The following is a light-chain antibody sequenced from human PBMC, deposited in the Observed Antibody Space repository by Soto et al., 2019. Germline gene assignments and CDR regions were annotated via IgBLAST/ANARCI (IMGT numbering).Light chain of an antibody. J-gene: IGLJ2*01. CDR1: NSDIGGFPY. Sequence: QSALTQPASVSGSPGQSITISCTGTNSDIGGFPYVSWYQQHPGKAPKLMIYEVSNRPSGVSNPFSGYKSGNTASLTISGLQAEDEADYYCTSYTVSTTVVFGGGTKLTVL. CDR3: TSYTVSTTVV. CDR2: EVS. V-gene: IGLV2-14*01.